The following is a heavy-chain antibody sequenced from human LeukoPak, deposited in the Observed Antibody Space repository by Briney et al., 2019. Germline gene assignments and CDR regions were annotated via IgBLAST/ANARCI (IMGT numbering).Heavy chain of an antibody. J-gene: IGHJ4*02. D-gene: IGHD6-19*01. CDR3: ATDLYSSSHEY. Sequence: GGSLRLSCAPSGFTFSSYAMSWVRQAPGKGLEWVSAISPSGGGTYYADSVRGRFTISRDNSKNTLYLQMNSLRAEDTAVYYCATDLYSSSHEYWGQGTQVSVSS. V-gene: IGHV3-23*01. CDR1: GFTFSSYA. CDR2: ISPSGGGT.